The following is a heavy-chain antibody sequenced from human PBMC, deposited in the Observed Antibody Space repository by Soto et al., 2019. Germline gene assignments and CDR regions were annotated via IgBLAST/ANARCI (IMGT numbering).Heavy chain of an antibody. V-gene: IGHV1-69*01. CDR1: GGTFSSYS. CDR3: ARDGGSNSGGIDY. CDR2: IIPIFGTA. D-gene: IGHD1-26*01. Sequence: QVQLVQSGAEVKKPGSSVKVSCKASGGTFSSYSINWVRQAPGQGLEWMGEIIPIFGTANYAQKFQGRVTITEDETTSTAYMELSSLRSDGTAVYYCARDGGSNSGGIDYWGQGTLVTVSS. J-gene: IGHJ4*02.